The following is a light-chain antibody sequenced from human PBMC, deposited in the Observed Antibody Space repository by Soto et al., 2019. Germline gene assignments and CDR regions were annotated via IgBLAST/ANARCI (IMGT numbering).Light chain of an antibody. CDR1: TSDIGAYNY. CDR2: EVT. J-gene: IGLJ1*01. V-gene: IGLV2-8*01. Sequence: QSVLTQPPSASGSPGQSVTISCTGTTSDIGAYNYVSWYQQRPGKAPKLIIYEVTRRPSGVPDRIFGSKSYTTASLTASGLQAEDEADYYCSSYTSSSTYVFGTGTKVTVL. CDR3: SSYTSSSTYV.